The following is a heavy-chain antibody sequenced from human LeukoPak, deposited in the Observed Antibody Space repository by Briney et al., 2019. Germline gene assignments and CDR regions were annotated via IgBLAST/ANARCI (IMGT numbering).Heavy chain of an antibody. V-gene: IGHV1-18*01. Sequence: ASVTVSCKASGYTFTFYGISWVRHAPLQGLEWMGWIRANNSETNYAQKLLGRVTTTTDNSTSTVYSVLRSSMSAATAVYYCWGDISETIVVVSNGFDPWGQGTLVTVS. D-gene: IGHD3-22*01. CDR1: GYTFTFYG. J-gene: IGHJ5*02. CDR3: WGDISETIVVVSNGFDP. CDR2: IRANNSET.